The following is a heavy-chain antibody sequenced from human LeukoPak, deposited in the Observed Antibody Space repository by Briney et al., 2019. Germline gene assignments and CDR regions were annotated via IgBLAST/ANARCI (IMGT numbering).Heavy chain of an antibody. CDR2: ISYDGSNK. CDR1: GFTFSSYG. CDR3: ARKDIVATISAFDI. D-gene: IGHD5-12*01. V-gene: IGHV3-30*03. Sequence: HTGGSLRLSCAASGFTFSSYGMHWVRQAPGTGLEWVAVISYDGSNKYYADSVKGRFTISRDNSKNTLYLQMNSLRAEDTAVYYCARKDIVATISAFDIWGQGTMVTVSS. J-gene: IGHJ3*02.